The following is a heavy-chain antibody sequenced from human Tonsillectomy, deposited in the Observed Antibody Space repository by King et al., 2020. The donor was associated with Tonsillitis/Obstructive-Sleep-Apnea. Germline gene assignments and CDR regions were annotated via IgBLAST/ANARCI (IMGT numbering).Heavy chain of an antibody. V-gene: IGHV6-1*01. CDR1: GDSVSSNSAA. CDR3: ARDRGAARLNPKGGAFDI. J-gene: IGHJ3*02. D-gene: IGHD6-6*01. Sequence: VQLQQSGPGLVKPSQTLSLTCAISGDSVSSNSAAWNWIRQSPSRGLEWLGRTYYRSKWYNDYAVSVKIRITINPDTSKNQFSLQLNSVTPEDTAVYYCARDRGAARLNPKGGAFDIWGQGTMVTVSS. CDR2: TYYRSKWYN.